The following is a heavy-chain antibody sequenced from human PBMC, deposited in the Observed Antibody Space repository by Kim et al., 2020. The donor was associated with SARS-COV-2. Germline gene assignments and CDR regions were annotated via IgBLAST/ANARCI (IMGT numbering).Heavy chain of an antibody. CDR2: IDAGSGNT. CDR1: GYAFTSHA. CDR3: AKSGASAPGNWLDP. J-gene: IGHJ5*02. V-gene: IGHV1-3*01. D-gene: IGHD1-26*01. Sequence: ASVKVSCKASGYAFTSHAIHWVRQAPGQRLEWMGWIDAGSGNTRYSQKFQGRLTITRDTSANTAYMELSSLIYEDTSVYYCAKSGASAPGNWLDPWGQGTLVTVSS.